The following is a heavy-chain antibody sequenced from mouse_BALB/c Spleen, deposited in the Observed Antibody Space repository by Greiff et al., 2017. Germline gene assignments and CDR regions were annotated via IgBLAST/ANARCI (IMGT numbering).Heavy chain of an antibody. Sequence: GGGLVQPKGSLKLSCAASGFTFNTYAMNWVRQAPGKGLEWVARIRSKSNNYATYYADSVKDRFTISRDDSQSMLYLQMNNLKTEDTAMYYCVRQGVAWFAYWGQGTLVTVSA. J-gene: IGHJ3*01. CDR2: IRSKSNNYAT. CDR3: VRQGVAWFAY. V-gene: IGHV10-1*02. CDR1: GFTFNTYA.